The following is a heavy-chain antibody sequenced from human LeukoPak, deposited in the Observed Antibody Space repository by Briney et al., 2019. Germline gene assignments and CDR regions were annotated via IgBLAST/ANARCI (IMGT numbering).Heavy chain of an antibody. Sequence: ASVKVSCKASGYTFTSYYMRWVRQAPGQGLEWMGIINPSGGSTSYAQKFQGRVTMTRDMSTSTVYMELSSLRSEDTAVYYCAREYYYDSSGYNAFDIWGQGTMVTVSS. D-gene: IGHD3-22*01. CDR1: GYTFTSYY. CDR2: INPSGGST. CDR3: AREYYYDSSGYNAFDI. V-gene: IGHV1-46*01. J-gene: IGHJ3*02.